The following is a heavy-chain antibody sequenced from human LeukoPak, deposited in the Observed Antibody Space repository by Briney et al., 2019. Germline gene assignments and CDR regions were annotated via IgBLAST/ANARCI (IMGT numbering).Heavy chain of an antibody. CDR3: TRDRYSGSYLQSGPCAH. V-gene: IGHV3-53*01. CDR1: GFTFSSYA. Sequence: GGSLRLSCAASGFTFSSYAMSWVRQVPGKGLEWVSLIYSGGTTYYADSVKGRFTISRDNSKNTLYLQMNSLRAEDTAVYYCTRDRYSGSYLQSGPCAHWGQGTLVTVSS. D-gene: IGHD1-26*01. CDR2: IYSGGTT. J-gene: IGHJ4*02.